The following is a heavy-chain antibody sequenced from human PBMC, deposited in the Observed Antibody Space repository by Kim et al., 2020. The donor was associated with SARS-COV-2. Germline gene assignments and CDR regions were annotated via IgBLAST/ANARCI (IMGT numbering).Heavy chain of an antibody. J-gene: IGHJ5*02. D-gene: IGHD6-19*01. V-gene: IGHV3-74*01. Sequence: NNADAVKGRFTNSRENAKNTVYLQMDSLRVEDTAVYYCARSVAVGTFDPWGPGTLVIVSS. CDR3: ARSVAVGTFDP.